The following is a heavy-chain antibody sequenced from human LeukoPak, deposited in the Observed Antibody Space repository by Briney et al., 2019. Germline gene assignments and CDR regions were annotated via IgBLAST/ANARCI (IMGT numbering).Heavy chain of an antibody. J-gene: IGHJ4*02. Sequence: PGGSLRLSCAASGFTFSSYWMSWVRQAPGKGLEWVANIKQDGSEKYYVDSVKGRFTISRDNAKNSLYLQMNSLRAEDTAVYYCVCAWVGGLEVGARTGYWGQGTLVTVSS. CDR2: IKQDGSEK. D-gene: IGHD1-26*01. CDR3: VCAWVGGLEVGARTGY. V-gene: IGHV3-7*01. CDR1: GFTFSSYW.